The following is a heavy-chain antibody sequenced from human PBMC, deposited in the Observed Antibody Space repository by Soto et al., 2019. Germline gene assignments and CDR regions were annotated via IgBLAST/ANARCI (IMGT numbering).Heavy chain of an antibody. CDR2: ISFDGSTK. V-gene: IGHV3-30*18. J-gene: IGHJ4*02. Sequence: QVQLVESGGGVVQPGRSLRLSCAASGFRDGFPFSDYDMHWVRQAPGKGLEWVALISFDGSTKNYVDSVEGRFTISRDNSRDTLFLQMDSLRPEDTAVYYCAKNSFSGSTRILDSWGQGTLVTVSS. CDR1: GFRDGFPFSDYD. CDR3: AKNSFSGSTRILDS. D-gene: IGHD1-26*01.